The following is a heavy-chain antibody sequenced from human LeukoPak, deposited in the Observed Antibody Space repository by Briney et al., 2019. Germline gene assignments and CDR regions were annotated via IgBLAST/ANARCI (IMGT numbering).Heavy chain of an antibody. CDR3: ARDILTGSHSYYFDY. J-gene: IGHJ4*02. CDR2: ISSSSSTI. V-gene: IGHV3-48*04. CDR1: GFTFSSYS. D-gene: IGHD3-9*01. Sequence: GGSLRLSCAASGFTFSSYSMNWVRQAPGKGLEWVSYISSSSSTIYYADSVKGRFTISRDNAKNSLYLQMNSLRAEDTAVYYCARDILTGSHSYYFDYWGQGTLVTVSS.